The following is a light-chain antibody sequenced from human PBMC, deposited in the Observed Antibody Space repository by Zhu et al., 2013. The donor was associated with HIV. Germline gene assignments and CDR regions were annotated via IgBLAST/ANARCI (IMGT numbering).Light chain of an antibody. CDR1: SGSIARNY. CDR3: QSYDSSFWV. J-gene: IGLJ3*02. CDR2: EDD. Sequence: NFMLTQPHSVSESPGKTVTISCTGSSGSIARNYVQWYQQRPGSAPTTVIYEDDQRPSGVPDRFSGSIDSSSNSASLTISGLKTEDEADYYCQSYDSSFWVFGGGTKLTVL. V-gene: IGLV6-57*02.